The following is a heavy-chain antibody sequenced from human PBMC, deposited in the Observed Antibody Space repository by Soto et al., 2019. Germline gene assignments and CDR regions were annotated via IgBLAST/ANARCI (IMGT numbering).Heavy chain of an antibody. D-gene: IGHD4-17*01. CDR1: GFRFDDYA. Sequence: QPVESGGGLVQPGRSLRLSCAASGFRFDDYAMHWVRQAPGKGLEWVSGISWSSGSIGYAASVKGRFTISRDNDGNSLFLQMNGLRSDDTALYYCARTTVTNGFYYGMDLWGQGTMVTVSS. V-gene: IGHV3-9*01. CDR3: ARTTVTNGFYYGMDL. CDR2: ISWSSGSI. J-gene: IGHJ6*02.